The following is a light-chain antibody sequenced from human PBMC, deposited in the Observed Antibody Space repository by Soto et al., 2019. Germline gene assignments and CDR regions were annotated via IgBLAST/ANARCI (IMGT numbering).Light chain of an antibody. Sequence: DIQMTQSPSSLSASVGDRVTVTCRSSQSIGGYLNWYQQKPGKAPKLLMHAASTLQSGVPSRFRGSGSGTDYTLTSSSLQPEDFATYCCQQSYSNPFTFGPGTQVEIK. CDR1: QSIGGY. V-gene: IGKV1-39*01. CDR2: AAS. J-gene: IGKJ3*01. CDR3: QQSYSNPFT.